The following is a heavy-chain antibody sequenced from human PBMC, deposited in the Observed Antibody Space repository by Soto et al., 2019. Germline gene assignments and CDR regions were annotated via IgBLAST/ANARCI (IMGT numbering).Heavy chain of an antibody. CDR1: GYTFTSYG. J-gene: IGHJ5*02. V-gene: IGHV1-18*01. CDR3: ARDQSVGQLPKHFNWFDP. CDR2: ISAYNGNT. Sequence: ASVKVSCKASGYTFTSYGISWVRQAPGQGLEWMGWISAYNGNTNYAQKLQGRVTMTTDTSTSTAYMELRSLRSDDTAVYYCARDQSVGQLPKHFNWFDPWGQGTLVTVSS. D-gene: IGHD2-2*01.